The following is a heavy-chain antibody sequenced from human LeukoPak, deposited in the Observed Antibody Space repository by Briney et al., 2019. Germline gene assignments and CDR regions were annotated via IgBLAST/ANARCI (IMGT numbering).Heavy chain of an antibody. Sequence: PGGSLRLSCAASGFTVSSNYMSWVRQAPGKGLEWVSVIYSGGSTYYADSVKGRFTISRDNSKNTLYLQMNSLRAEDTAVYYCARERYSSSWYGEYLDYWGQGTLVTVSS. CDR2: IYSGGST. V-gene: IGHV3-66*01. CDR3: ARERYSSSWYGEYLDY. CDR1: GFTVSSNY. J-gene: IGHJ4*02. D-gene: IGHD6-13*01.